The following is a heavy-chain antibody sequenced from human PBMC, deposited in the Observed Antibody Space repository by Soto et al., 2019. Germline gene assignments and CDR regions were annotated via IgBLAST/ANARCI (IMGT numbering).Heavy chain of an antibody. CDR3: ARTTAVPNTLRSRYFFDY. J-gene: IGHJ4*02. CDR2: VYYSGTT. V-gene: IGHV4-61*01. CDR1: GGSVSNKTYY. Sequence: QVQLQESGPGLLKPSETLSLTCSVSGGSVSNKTYYWCWIRQPPGKRLEWIGYVYYSGTTNYNPSLKSRVTISVDLSKNQFSLRLSSVTTADTALYYCARTTAVPNTLRSRYFFDYWGQGTLVTVSS. D-gene: IGHD4-17*01.